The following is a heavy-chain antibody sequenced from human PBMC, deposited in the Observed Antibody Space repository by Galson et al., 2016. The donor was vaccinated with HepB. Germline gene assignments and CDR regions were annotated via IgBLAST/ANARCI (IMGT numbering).Heavy chain of an antibody. CDR3: ARLSSYSGSRPLDY. J-gene: IGHJ4*02. CDR1: GYSFTSSW. V-gene: IGHV5-10-1*01. D-gene: IGHD1-26*01. Sequence: QSGAEVKKPGESLRISCKGSGYSFTSSWISWVRQMPGKGLEWMGRIDPSDSYTNYSPSFEGHVTISADKSISTAHLQWSTLRASDTAMYYCARLSSYSGSRPLDYGGQGTLVTVSS. CDR2: IDPSDSYT.